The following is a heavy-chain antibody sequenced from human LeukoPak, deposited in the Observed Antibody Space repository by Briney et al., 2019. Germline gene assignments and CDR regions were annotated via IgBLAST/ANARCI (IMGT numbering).Heavy chain of an antibody. CDR1: GDSISSGDYY. J-gene: IGHJ5*02. CDR2: ISSSGST. V-gene: IGHV4-61*02. D-gene: IGHD3-3*01. Sequence: PSETLSLTCTVSGDSISSGDYYWSWIRQPAGKGLEWIGRISSSGSTNYNPSLKSRVTISVDTSKNQFSLKLSSVTAADTAVYYCAILWSGYKNWFDPWGQGTLVTVSS. CDR3: AILWSGYKNWFDP.